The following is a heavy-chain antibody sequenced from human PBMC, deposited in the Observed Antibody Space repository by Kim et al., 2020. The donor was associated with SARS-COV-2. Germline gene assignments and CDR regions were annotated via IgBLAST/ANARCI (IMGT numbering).Heavy chain of an antibody. CDR1: GYTFTGYY. CDR2: INPNSGGK. CDR3: ARERRLGIEFRYYYGMDV. D-gene: IGHD7-27*01. V-gene: IGHV1-2*06. J-gene: IGHJ6*02. Sequence: ASVKVSCKASGYTFTGYYMHWVRQAPGQGLEWMGRINPNSGGKNYAQKFQGRVTMTRDMSISTAYMELSRLRSDDTAVYYCARERRLGIEFRYYYGMDVWGQGTTVTVSS.